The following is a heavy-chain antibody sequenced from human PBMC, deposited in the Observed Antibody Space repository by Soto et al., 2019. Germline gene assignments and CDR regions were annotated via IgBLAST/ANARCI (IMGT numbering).Heavy chain of an antibody. V-gene: IGHV4-31*02. CDR1: Y. Sequence: YWTWIRQHPGKGLEWIGHIYYTGSTYYNPSLKSRLTISVDTSKNQFSLNLSSVTAADTAIYYCARDYYDNTGYYLYDAFDIWGQGTMVTVSS. D-gene: IGHD3-22*01. CDR3: ARDYYDNTGYYLYDAFDI. J-gene: IGHJ3*02. CDR2: IYYTGST.